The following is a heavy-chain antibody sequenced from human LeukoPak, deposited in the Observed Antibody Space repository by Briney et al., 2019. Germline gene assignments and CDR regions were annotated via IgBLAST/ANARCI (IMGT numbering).Heavy chain of an antibody. CDR1: GFTFSSYN. CDR2: ISGSGNRT. D-gene: IGHD6-13*01. CDR3: ARGRQKFSSSWYGPYYYYYMDV. J-gene: IGHJ6*03. Sequence: GSLRLSCAGSGFTFSSYNMNWVRQAPGKGLEWVSAISGSGNRTFYADSVRGRFAISRDNSKNTLYLQMNSLRAEDTALYYCARGRQKFSSSWYGPYYYYYMDVWGKGTTVTVSS. V-gene: IGHV3-23*01.